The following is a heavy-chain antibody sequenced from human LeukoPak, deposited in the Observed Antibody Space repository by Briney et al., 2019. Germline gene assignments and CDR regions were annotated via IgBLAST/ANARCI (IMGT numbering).Heavy chain of an antibody. J-gene: IGHJ4*02. CDR1: GFTFSGYI. D-gene: IGHD6-19*01. CDR3: XXDQWLDY. Sequence: PGGSLRLSCAASGFTFSGYIMNWVRQAPGKGLEWVSFIGSSGNTIYYADSVKGRFTVSRDNAKNSLYLQMNSLRAEDTAVYYCXXDQWLDYWGQGTLVTVSS. V-gene: IGHV3-48*01. CDR2: IGSSGNTI.